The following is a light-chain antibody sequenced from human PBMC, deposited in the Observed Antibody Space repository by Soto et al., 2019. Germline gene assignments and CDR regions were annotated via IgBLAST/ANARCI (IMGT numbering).Light chain of an antibody. J-gene: IGKJ2*01. Sequence: DIVMTQSPDSLAVSLGERATINCKSSQSLYNSNSLNYLAWYQQKPGQPPKLLLYWASTRESGVPDRFSGSGSGTDFTLTISSLQAADVAVYYCQQYHSNPSTFGQGTKLEIK. CDR3: QQYHSNPST. CDR2: WAS. V-gene: IGKV4-1*01. CDR1: QSLYNSNSLNY.